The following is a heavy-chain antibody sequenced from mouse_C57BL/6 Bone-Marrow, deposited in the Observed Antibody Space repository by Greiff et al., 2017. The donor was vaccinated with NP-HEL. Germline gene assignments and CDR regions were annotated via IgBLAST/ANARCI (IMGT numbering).Heavy chain of an antibody. D-gene: IGHD3-2*02. CDR1: GYTFTEYT. V-gene: IGHV1-62-2*01. CDR2: FYPGSGSI. J-gene: IGHJ3*01. Sequence: VKLQESGAELVKPGASVKLSCKASGYTFTEYTIHWVKQRSGQGLGWIGWFYPGSGSIKYNEKFKDKATLTADKSSSTVYMELSRLTSEDSAVYFCARHEGGQLRSLAWFAYWGQGTLVTVSA. CDR3: ARHEGGQLRSLAWFAY.